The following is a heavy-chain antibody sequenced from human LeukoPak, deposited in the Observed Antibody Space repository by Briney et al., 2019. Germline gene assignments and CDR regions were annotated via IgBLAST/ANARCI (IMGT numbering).Heavy chain of an antibody. D-gene: IGHD1-26*01. Sequence: GGSLRLSCAASGFTVSSNYMSRVRQAPGKGLEWVSVIYSGGTTYYADSVKGRVTISRDNSNNTLYLQMNSLRAEDTAVYYCARNRRMVGPTDPFDYWGQGTLVTVSS. CDR3: ARNRRMVGPTDPFDY. V-gene: IGHV3-66*01. CDR2: IYSGGTT. J-gene: IGHJ4*02. CDR1: GFTVSSNY.